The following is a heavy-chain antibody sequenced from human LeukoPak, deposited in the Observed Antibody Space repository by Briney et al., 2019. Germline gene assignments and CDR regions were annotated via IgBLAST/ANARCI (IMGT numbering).Heavy chain of an antibody. J-gene: IGHJ4*02. CDR2: IIPIFGTA. D-gene: IGHD3-16*01. CDR1: GGTFSSYA. CDR3: ARDLDDYVWGSYSTLFY. Sequence: GASVKVSCKASGGTFSSYAISWVRQAPGQGLEWMGRIIPIFGTANYVQKFQGRLTIPTDESTSQASMELSSLRSEGTAVYYCARDLDDYVWGSYSTLFYWGQGTLVTVSS. V-gene: IGHV1-69*05.